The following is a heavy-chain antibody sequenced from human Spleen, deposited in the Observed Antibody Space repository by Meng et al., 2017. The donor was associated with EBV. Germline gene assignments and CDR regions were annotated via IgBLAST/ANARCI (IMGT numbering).Heavy chain of an antibody. Sequence: LHVEGVGPGLVSPSRITLLTCPDFGVSISSFYYWGWICQPPGRGREWIGNVHYSGSTYYSPSLKSRITVSVDTSKNQFSLRLTSVTAADTAVYYCARPFPSIVSPRLDPFSDWGQGTLVTVSS. J-gene: IGHJ4*02. CDR2: VHYSGST. V-gene: IGHV4-39*01. CDR1: GVSISSFYY. D-gene: IGHD5/OR15-5a*01. CDR3: ARPFPSIVSPRLDPFSD.